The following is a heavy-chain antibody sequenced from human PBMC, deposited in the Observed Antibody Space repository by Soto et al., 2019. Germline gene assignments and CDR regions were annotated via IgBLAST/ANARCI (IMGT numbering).Heavy chain of an antibody. J-gene: IGHJ4*02. V-gene: IGHV1-18*01. D-gene: IGHD6-13*01. CDR1: GYTFTSYC. CDR3: ARDLGQQLFHY. Sequence: QVQLVQSGAEVKKPGASVKVSCKASGYTFTSYCISWVRQAPGQGLEWMGWISAYNGNTKYAQKLQGRVTMTTDTATRTAYMALRRLRSDDSAVYLCARDLGQQLFHYWGQGTLVTVSS. CDR2: ISAYNGNT.